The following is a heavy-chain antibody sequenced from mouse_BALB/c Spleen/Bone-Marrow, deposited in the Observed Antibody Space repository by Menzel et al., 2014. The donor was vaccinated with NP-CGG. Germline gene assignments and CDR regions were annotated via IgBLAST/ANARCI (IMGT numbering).Heavy chain of an antibody. D-gene: IGHD2-2*01. V-gene: IGHV1-26*01. CDR2: INPYNDDT. J-gene: IGHJ4*01. Sequence: VQLQQSGPELVKPGASMKISCKASGYSFTGYTINWVKQSHGKRLEWIGLINPYNDDTNYNQKFKGKATLTVDKSSSTAYMELLSLTSEDSTVYYCARLGLRLAMDYWGQGTSVTVSS. CDR1: GYSFTGYT. CDR3: ARLGLRLAMDY.